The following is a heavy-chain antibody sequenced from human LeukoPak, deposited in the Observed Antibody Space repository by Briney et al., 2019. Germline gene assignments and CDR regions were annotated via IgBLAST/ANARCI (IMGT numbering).Heavy chain of an antibody. CDR1: GSTFSSYG. CDR2: ISGSGGST. V-gene: IGHV3-23*01. J-gene: IGHJ6*03. Sequence: GGTLRLSCAASGSTFSSYGMSWVRQAPGKGLEWVSAISGSGGSTYYADSVKGRFTISRDNSKNTLYLQMNSLRAEDTAVYYCARVSIVVVPAARNYYYMDVWGKGTTVTVSS. CDR3: ARVSIVVVPAARNYYYMDV. D-gene: IGHD2-2*01.